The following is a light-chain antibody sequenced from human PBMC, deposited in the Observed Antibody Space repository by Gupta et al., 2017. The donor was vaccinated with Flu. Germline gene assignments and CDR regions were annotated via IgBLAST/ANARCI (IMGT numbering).Light chain of an antibody. CDR1: SSDVGLYEY. J-gene: IGLJ2*01. CDR2: DVS. CDR3: CSYAGRYTWV. Sequence: QSVLTQPRSVSGSPGQSVTISCTGSSSDVGLYEYVSWYQHHPGKAPSLIIYDVSRRPSGVPDRFSASKSGNTASLTISGLQAEDEADYHCCSYAGRYTWVFGGGTKVTV. V-gene: IGLV2-11*01.